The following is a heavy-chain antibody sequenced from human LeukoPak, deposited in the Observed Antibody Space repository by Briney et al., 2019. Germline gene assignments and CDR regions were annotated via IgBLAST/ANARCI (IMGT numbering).Heavy chain of an antibody. CDR2: ISTRGDTT. J-gene: IGHJ3*02. Sequence: SGGSLRLSCAASGFTFSSYAMSWVRQAPGKGLEWVSAISTRGDTTYYADSVKGRFTISRDNSKNTLFLQMNSLRAEDTAVYYCARGAREAFDIWGQGTMVTVSS. CDR1: GFTFSSYA. V-gene: IGHV3-23*01. CDR3: ARGAREAFDI.